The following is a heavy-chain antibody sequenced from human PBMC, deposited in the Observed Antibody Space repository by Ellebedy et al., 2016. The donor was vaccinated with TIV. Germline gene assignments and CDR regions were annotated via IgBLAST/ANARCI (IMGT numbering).Heavy chain of an antibody. J-gene: IGHJ4*02. CDR3: YTGYSSYDLEDWFDC. D-gene: IGHD5-12*01. CDR1: GFTFTNAW. V-gene: IGHV3-15*01. Sequence: GESLKISCAASGFTFTNAWMNWVRQAPGKGLEWVGRIKSNTDGGTTDQAAPVNGRFTITRDDSKDTLYLQMNILKTEDTAVYYCYTGYSSYDLEDWFDCWGQGTLFTVS. CDR2: IKSNTDGGTT.